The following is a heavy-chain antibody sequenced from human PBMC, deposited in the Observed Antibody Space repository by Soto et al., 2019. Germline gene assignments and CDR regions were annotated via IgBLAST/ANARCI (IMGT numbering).Heavy chain of an antibody. Sequence: QVKLVQSGAEVKKPGASVKVSCKASGYSFTGYTMNWVRQAPGQGLEWMGWIDPHSGGTNYAPESLRRFAMNRDPSMTTVYMELSRLRSDETAVYYGARAVPADIHLGWFDPWGQGTMVTVSS. CDR3: ARAVPADIHLGWFDP. J-gene: IGHJ5*02. V-gene: IGHV1-2*02. D-gene: IGHD2-2*02. CDR2: IDPHSGGT. CDR1: GYSFTGYT.